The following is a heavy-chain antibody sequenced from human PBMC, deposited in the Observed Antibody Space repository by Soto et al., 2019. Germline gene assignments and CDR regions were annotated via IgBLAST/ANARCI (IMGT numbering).Heavy chain of an antibody. CDR3: ARDLAAEYFQH. J-gene: IGHJ1*01. V-gene: IGHV3-11*04. D-gene: IGHD3-16*01. CDR2: ISSSGSTI. CDR1: GFTFSNYY. Sequence: GSLRLSCAASGFTFSNYYMSWIRQAPRKGLEWVSYISSSGSTIYYADSVKGRFTISRDNAKNSLSLQMNSLRAEDTAVYYCARDLAAEYFQHWGQGTLVTVSS.